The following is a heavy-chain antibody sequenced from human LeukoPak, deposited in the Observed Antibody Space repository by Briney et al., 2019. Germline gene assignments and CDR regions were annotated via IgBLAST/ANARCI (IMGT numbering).Heavy chain of an antibody. Sequence: SETLSLTCAVYGGSFSGYYWSWIRQPPGKGLEWIGEINHSGSTNYNPPLKSRVTISVDTSKNQFSLKLSSVTAADTAVYYCARGRPTYCGGDCYHNWFDPWGQGTLVTVSS. D-gene: IGHD2-21*02. CDR3: ARGRPTYCGGDCYHNWFDP. CDR2: INHSGST. J-gene: IGHJ5*02. CDR1: GGSFSGYY. V-gene: IGHV4-34*01.